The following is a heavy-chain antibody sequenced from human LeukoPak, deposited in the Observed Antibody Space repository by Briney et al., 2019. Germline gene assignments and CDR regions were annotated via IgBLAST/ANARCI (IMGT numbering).Heavy chain of an antibody. V-gene: IGHV5-51*01. CDR3: ARHELARTAFDDAFDI. CDR1: GYRFTSYW. Sequence: GESLKISCKGSGYRFTSYWIAWVPQTPGKGLEWMGIVYPADSDTTYSPSFQGQVTISADKSISTAYLQWSSLEASDTAMYYCARHELARTAFDDAFDIWGQGTMVTVSS. J-gene: IGHJ3*02. D-gene: IGHD3-9*01. CDR2: VYPADSDT.